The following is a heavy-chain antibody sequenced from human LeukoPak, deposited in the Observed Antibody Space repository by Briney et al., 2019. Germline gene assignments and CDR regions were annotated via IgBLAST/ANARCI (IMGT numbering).Heavy chain of an antibody. CDR1: GGTFSSYA. V-gene: IGHV1-69*05. CDR3: AAEDSGSYLSYFDY. Sequence: VKVSCKASGGTFSSYAISWVRQAPGQGLEWMGRIIPIFGTANYAQKFQGRVTITTDESTSTAYMELSSLRSEDTAVYYCAAEDSGSYLSYFDYWGQGTLVTVSS. CDR2: IIPIFGTA. D-gene: IGHD1-26*01. J-gene: IGHJ4*02.